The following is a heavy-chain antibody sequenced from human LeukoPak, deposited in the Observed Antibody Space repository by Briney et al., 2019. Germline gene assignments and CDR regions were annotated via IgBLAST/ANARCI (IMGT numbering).Heavy chain of an antibody. J-gene: IGHJ5*02. V-gene: IGHV3-21*01. D-gene: IGHD4-23*01. CDR2: ISSSSSYI. Sequence: GGSLRLSCAASGFTFSSYSMNWVRQAPGKGLEWVSSISSSSSYIYYADSVKGRFTISRDNAKNSLYLQMNSLRAEDTAVYYCARTTVGGPNWFDPWGQGTLVTVSS. CDR1: GFTFSSYS. CDR3: ARTTVGGPNWFDP.